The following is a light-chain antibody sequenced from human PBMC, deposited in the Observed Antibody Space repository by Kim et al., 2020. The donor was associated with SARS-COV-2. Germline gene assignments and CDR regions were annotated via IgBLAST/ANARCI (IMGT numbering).Light chain of an antibody. CDR1: QSVTSNY. J-gene: IGKJ5*01. CDR3: QQYGSSPGIT. V-gene: IGKV3-20*01. CDR2: GAS. Sequence: PGERATLSCRASQSVTSNYLAWYQQKPGQAPRLLIFGASSRAIGIPDRFTGSGSGTDFTLTISRLEPEDFAVYYCQQYGSSPGITFGQRTRLEIK.